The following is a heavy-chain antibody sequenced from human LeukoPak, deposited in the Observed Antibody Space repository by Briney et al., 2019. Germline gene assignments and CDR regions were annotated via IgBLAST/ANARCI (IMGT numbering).Heavy chain of an antibody. Sequence: PSETLSLTCSVSGGSISSYYWSWIRQPPGKGLEWIGYMYDSGSTNYNPSLKSRVTISIDTSKNQFSLKLSSVTAADTAVYYCARSEAGIAVAGTYWYFDLWGRGTLVTVSS. V-gene: IGHV4-59*12. D-gene: IGHD6-19*01. CDR1: GGSISSYY. CDR3: ARSEAGIAVAGTYWYFDL. CDR2: MYDSGST. J-gene: IGHJ2*01.